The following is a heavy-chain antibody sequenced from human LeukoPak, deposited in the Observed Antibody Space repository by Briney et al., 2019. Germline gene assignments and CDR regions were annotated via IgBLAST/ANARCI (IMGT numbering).Heavy chain of an antibody. CDR1: GFTFSSYG. CDR2: IRYDGSNK. D-gene: IGHD6-6*01. V-gene: IGHV3-30*02. Sequence: GGSLRLSCAASGFTFSSYGMHWVRQAPGKGLEWVAFIRYDGSNKYYADSVKGRSTISRDNSKNTLYLQMNSLRAEDTAVYYCAKRMYSSSSMYYYYMDVWGKGTTVTVSS. CDR3: AKRMYSSSSMYYYYMDV. J-gene: IGHJ6*03.